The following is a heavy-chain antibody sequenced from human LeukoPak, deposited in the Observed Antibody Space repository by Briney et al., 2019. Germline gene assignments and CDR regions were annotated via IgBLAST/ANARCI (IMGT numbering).Heavy chain of an antibody. CDR3: ARGGFGELFSSDY. CDR1: GFTFSSYS. D-gene: IGHD3-10*01. V-gene: IGHV3-48*01. J-gene: IGHJ4*02. Sequence: GGSLRLSCAASGFTFSSYSMNWVRQAPGKGLEWVSYISGSSSTIYYADSVKGRFTISRDNAKNSLYLQMNSLRAEDTAVYYCARGGFGELFSSDYWGQGTLVTVSS. CDR2: ISGSSSTI.